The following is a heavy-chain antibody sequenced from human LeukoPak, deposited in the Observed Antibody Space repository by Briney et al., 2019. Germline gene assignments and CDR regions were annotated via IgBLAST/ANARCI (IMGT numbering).Heavy chain of an antibody. J-gene: IGHJ4*02. D-gene: IGHD4-17*01. V-gene: IGHV3-7*01. CDR3: ARDPDYGDYFDY. Sequence: GESLKISCKGSGYSFTSYWIGWVRQAPGKGLEWAANIKQDGSEKYYVDSVKGRFTISRDNAKNSLYLQMNSLRAEDTAVYYCARDPDYGDYFDYWGQGTLVTVSS. CDR2: IKQDGSEK. CDR1: GYSFTSYW.